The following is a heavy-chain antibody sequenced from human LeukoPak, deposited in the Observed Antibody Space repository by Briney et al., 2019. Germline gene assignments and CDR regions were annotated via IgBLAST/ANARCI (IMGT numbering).Heavy chain of an antibody. J-gene: IGHJ5*02. Sequence: ASVKVSCKASGYTFTGYYMHWLRQAPGQGPEWMGWINPNSGGTKYAQKFQGRVTMTRDTSISTAYMELSRLRSDDTAVYYCARVVYSHGYCDRVTCPNWFDPWGQGTLVTVSS. CDR1: GYTFTGYY. D-gene: IGHD2-2*03. CDR3: ARVVYSHGYCDRVTCPNWFDP. CDR2: INPNSGGT. V-gene: IGHV1-2*02.